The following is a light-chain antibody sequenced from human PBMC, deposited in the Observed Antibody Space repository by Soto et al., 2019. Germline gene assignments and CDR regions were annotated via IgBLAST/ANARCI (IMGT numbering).Light chain of an antibody. CDR2: EGS. V-gene: IGLV2-23*03. Sequence: QSVLTQPASVSGSPGQSITISCPGTSSDVGGYNLVSWYQQHPGKAPKLMIYEGSKRPSGVSNPFSGSKSGNTASLTISGLQAEDEADYYCCSYAGSSTFLYVFGTGTKVTVL. J-gene: IGLJ1*01. CDR3: CSYAGSSTFLYV. CDR1: SSDVGGYNL.